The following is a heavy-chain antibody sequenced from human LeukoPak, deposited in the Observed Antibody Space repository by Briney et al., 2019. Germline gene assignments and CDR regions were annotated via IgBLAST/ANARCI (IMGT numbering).Heavy chain of an antibody. J-gene: IGHJ4*02. CDR1: GFSFNAYC. Sequence: GGSLRLSCAASGFSFNAYCMAWVRQAPGTGLEGVANINPAGSETFHVDPVKGRFSISRDHAKNLVYLQMNSLRAEDTAVYYCATFGLVAALDLWGQGTLVTVSS. CDR3: ATFGLVAALDL. CDR2: INPAGSET. V-gene: IGHV3-7*01. D-gene: IGHD5-12*01.